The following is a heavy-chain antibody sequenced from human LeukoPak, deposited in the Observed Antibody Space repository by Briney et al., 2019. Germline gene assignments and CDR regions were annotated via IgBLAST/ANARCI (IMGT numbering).Heavy chain of an antibody. CDR1: GFTFTSSA. J-gene: IGHJ6*02. D-gene: IGHD4-17*01. V-gene: IGHV1-58*02. Sequence: GTSVKVSCKASGFTFTSSAMQWVRQARGQRLVWIGWIVVGSGNTNYAQKFQERVTITRDMSTSTAYMEMSSLRSEDTAVYYCAADLSTVTTYYYYYGMDVWGQGNTVTVSS. CDR2: IVVGSGNT. CDR3: AADLSTVTTYYYYYGMDV.